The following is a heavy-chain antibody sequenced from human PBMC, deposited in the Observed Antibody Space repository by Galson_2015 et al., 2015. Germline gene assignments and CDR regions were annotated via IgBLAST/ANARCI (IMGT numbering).Heavy chain of an antibody. CDR2: IRTYNGNT. V-gene: IGHV1-18*01. Sequence: SVKVSCRASGYTFTSYSISWVRQAPGQGLEWMGWIRTYNGNTDYAQKFQGRVTMTTDTSTSTAYMELRSLRSDDTAVYYCARERRRNQYYFDYWGQGTLVTVSS. CDR1: GYTFTSYS. J-gene: IGHJ4*02. D-gene: IGHD1-14*01. CDR3: ARERRRNQYYFDY.